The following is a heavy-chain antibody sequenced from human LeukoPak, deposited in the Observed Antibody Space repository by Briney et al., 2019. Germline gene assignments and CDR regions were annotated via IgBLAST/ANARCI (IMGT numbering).Heavy chain of an antibody. V-gene: IGHV1-2*04. CDR3: ARDPSDYGDYGGFDY. CDR2: INPNSGGT. Sequence: GASVKVSCKASGYTFTGYYMHWVRQAPGQGLEWMGWINPNSGGTNYAQKFQGWVTMTGDTSISTAYMELSRLRSDDTAVYYCARDPSDYGDYGGFDYWGQGTLVTVSS. D-gene: IGHD4-17*01. J-gene: IGHJ4*02. CDR1: GYTFTGYY.